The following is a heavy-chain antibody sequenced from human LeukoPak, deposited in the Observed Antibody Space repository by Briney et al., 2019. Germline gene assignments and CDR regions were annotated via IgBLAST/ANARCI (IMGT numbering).Heavy chain of an antibody. CDR2: ISSSGSFT. D-gene: IGHD4-17*01. CDR1: GFTFSSYA. V-gene: IGHV3-23*01. J-gene: IGHJ4*02. Sequence: PGGSLRLSCAASGFTFSSYAMSWVRQAPGKGLEWVSGISSSGSFTYYADSVKGRFAISRDNSKNTLYLHMNSLRAGDTAVYFCARLPTTVSLFDYWGQGTLVSVSS. CDR3: ARLPTTVSLFDY.